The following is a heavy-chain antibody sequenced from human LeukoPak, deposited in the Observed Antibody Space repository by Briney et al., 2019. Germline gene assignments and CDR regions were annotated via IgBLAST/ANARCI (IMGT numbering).Heavy chain of an antibody. CDR2: INHSGST. Sequence: SXTLSXTCAVYGGSFSGYYWSWIRQPPGKGLEWIGEINHSGSTNYNPSLKSRVTISVDTSKNQFSLKLSSVTAADTAVYYCASRRSSWYLNWFDPWGQGTLVTVSS. V-gene: IGHV4-34*01. J-gene: IGHJ5*02. CDR1: GGSFSGYY. D-gene: IGHD6-13*01. CDR3: ASRRSSWYLNWFDP.